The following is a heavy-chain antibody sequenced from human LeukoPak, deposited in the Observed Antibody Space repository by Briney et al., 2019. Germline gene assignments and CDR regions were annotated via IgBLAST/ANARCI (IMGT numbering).Heavy chain of an antibody. CDR2: ISGSGGST. D-gene: IGHD1-26*01. V-gene: IGHV3-23*01. J-gene: IGHJ4*02. Sequence: GRSLRLSCAASGFTFDDYAMHWVRQAPGKGLEWVSAISGSGGSTYYADSVKGRFTISRDNSKNTLYLQMNSLRAEDTVVYYCAKQGLSSLKMGATYFDYWGQGTLVTVSS. CDR3: AKQGLSSLKMGATYFDY. CDR1: GFTFDDYA.